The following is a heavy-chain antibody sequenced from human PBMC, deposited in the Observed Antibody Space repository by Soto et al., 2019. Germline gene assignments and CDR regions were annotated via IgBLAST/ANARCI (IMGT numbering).Heavy chain of an antibody. V-gene: IGHV1-69*13. CDR3: ARAGYDLWSGPPPGPPYYYYGMDV. D-gene: IGHD3-3*01. CDR2: IIPIFGTA. Sequence: SVKVSCKASGGTFSSYAISWVRQAPGQGLEWMGGIIPIFGTANYAQKFQGRVTITADESTSTAYMELSSLRSEDTALYYCARAGYDLWSGPPPGPPYYYYGMDVWGQGTTVTVSS. CDR1: GGTFSSYA. J-gene: IGHJ6*02.